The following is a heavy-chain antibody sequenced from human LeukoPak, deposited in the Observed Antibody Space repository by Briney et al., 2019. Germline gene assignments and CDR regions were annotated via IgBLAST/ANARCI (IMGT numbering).Heavy chain of an antibody. CDR3: ARPMNEYDSSGFFHY. J-gene: IGHJ4*02. Sequence: GGSLRLSCAASGFSFSTYGLHWVRHTPGKGLEWVAFIRYDGSNEYYADSVKGRFTISRDNSKNTLHLQMSSLRVEDTAVYYCARPMNEYDSSGFFHYWGQGTLVTVSS. CDR2: IRYDGSNE. D-gene: IGHD3-22*01. V-gene: IGHV3-30*02. CDR1: GFSFSTYG.